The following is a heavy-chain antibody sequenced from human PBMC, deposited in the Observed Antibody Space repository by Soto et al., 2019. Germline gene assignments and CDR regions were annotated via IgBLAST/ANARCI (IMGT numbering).Heavy chain of an antibody. CDR3: ARGYTRSLFYFDY. D-gene: IGHD2-2*02. Sequence: SGPTLVHPTQTLTVTYTLSVFSLITSGMCVSWIRQPPGKGQEWLALVDWDDDKSYSTSLKTRLTISKDTSKNQGVLTMTNMDPMDSATYYCARGYTRSLFYFDYWGQGTLVTVSS. CDR1: VFSLITSGMC. V-gene: IGHV2-70*01. CDR2: VDWDDDK. J-gene: IGHJ4*02.